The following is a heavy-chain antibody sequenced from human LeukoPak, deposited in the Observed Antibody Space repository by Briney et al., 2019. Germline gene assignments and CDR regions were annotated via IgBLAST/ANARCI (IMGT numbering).Heavy chain of an antibody. CDR1: GFTFSSYW. V-gene: IGHV3-7*01. CDR3: ARDGSSWYPFSFDY. J-gene: IGHJ4*02. D-gene: IGHD6-13*01. CDR2: IKQDGSEK. Sequence: QTGGSLRLSCAASGFTFSSYWMSWVRQAPGKGLEWVANIKQDGSEKYYVDSVKGRFTISRDNAKNSLYLQMNSLRAEDTAVYYCARDGSSWYPFSFDYWGQETLVTVSS.